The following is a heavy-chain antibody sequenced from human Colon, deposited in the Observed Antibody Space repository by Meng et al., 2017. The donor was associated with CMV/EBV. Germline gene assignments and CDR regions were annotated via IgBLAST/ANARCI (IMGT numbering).Heavy chain of an antibody. V-gene: IGHV3-23*01. Sequence: GGSLRLSCVASGFTFRNSAMRWVRQALGKGLEWVSSISGSGGDKFYADSVRGRFTISRDNFKDTVYLEMKGLGAEDTAVYYCTKGVSGPLYYFDHWGQGMQVTVSS. CDR2: ISGSGGDK. CDR1: GFTFRNSA. D-gene: IGHD2-15*01. J-gene: IGHJ4*02. CDR3: TKGVSGPLYYFDH.